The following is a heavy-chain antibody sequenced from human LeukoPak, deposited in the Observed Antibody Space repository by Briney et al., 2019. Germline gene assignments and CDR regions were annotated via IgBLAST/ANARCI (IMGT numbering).Heavy chain of an antibody. Sequence: GRSLRLSCAASGFTFSSYAMHWVRQAPGKGLEWVAVISYDGSNKYYADSVKGRFTISRDNSKNTLHLQMNSLRAEDTAVYYCARDPERLVVIHAFDIWGQGTMVTVSS. D-gene: IGHD3-22*01. CDR3: ARDPERLVVIHAFDI. CDR1: GFTFSSYA. V-gene: IGHV3-30*04. J-gene: IGHJ3*02. CDR2: ISYDGSNK.